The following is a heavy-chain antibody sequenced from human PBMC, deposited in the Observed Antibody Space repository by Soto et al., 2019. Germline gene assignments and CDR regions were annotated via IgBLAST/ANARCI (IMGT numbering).Heavy chain of an antibody. Sequence: GGSLRLSCAASGFTFSSYGMDWVRQAPGKGLEWVAVIWYDGSKKYYADSVKGRFTVSRDNSKNTLYLQMDSLGAEDTAVYYCARDSSDTTMLNWGQGTLVTVSS. D-gene: IGHD5-18*01. CDR3: ARDSSDTTMLN. CDR1: GFTFSSYG. CDR2: IWYDGSKK. J-gene: IGHJ4*02. V-gene: IGHV3-33*01.